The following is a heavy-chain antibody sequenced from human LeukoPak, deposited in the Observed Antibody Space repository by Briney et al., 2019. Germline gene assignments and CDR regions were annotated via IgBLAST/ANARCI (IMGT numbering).Heavy chain of an antibody. V-gene: IGHV3-15*01. D-gene: IGHD6-19*01. CDR2: IKSKTDGGTT. CDR3: TTRLLCSSDVDP. CDR1: GFTFSNAW. J-gene: IGHJ5*02. Sequence: TGGSLRHSCAASGFTFSNAWMSWVRQAPGKGLEWVGRIKSKTDGGTTDYAAPVKGRFTISRGDSKNTLYLQMNSLKTEDTAVYYCTTRLLCSSDVDPWGQGTLVTVSS.